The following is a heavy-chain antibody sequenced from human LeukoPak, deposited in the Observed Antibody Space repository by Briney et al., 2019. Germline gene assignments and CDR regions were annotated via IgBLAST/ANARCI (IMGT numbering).Heavy chain of an antibody. J-gene: IGHJ5*02. CDR2: ISWNSGSI. CDR1: GFTFDDHA. V-gene: IGHV3-9*01. D-gene: IGHD6-19*01. Sequence: GGSLRLSCAASGFTFDDHAMHWDRQAPGKGLEWVSGISWNSGSIGYADSVKGRFTISRDNAKNSLYLQMNSLRAEDTALYYCAKDSGRSSGWLYNWFDPWGQGTLVTVSS. CDR3: AKDSGRSSGWLYNWFDP.